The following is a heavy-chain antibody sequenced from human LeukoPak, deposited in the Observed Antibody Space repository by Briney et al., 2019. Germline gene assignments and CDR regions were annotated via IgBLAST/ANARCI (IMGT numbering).Heavy chain of an antibody. D-gene: IGHD2-21*01. J-gene: IGHJ4*02. V-gene: IGHV1-2*02. CDR3: ARERYGDCVAHFDY. Sequence: ASVKVSCKASGYTLTSYAMHWVRQAPGQGLEWMGWITPSGGTNYPQKFQGRVAITRDTSITTAYMDLSRLTSDDTAVYYCARERYGDCVAHFDYWGQGALVTVSS. CDR2: ITPSGGT. CDR1: GYTLTSYA.